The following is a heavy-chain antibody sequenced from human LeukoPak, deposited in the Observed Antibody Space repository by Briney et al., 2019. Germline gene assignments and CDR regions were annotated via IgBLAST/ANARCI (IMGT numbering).Heavy chain of an antibody. Sequence: ASVKVSCKASGGTFSSYAISWVRQAPGQGLEWMGGIIPIFGTANYAQKFQGRVTITADESTSTAYMELSSLRPEDTAVYYCARGLIVGATIGAFDIWGQGTMVTVSS. V-gene: IGHV1-69*13. D-gene: IGHD1-26*01. CDR2: IIPIFGTA. J-gene: IGHJ3*02. CDR1: GGTFSSYA. CDR3: ARGLIVGATIGAFDI.